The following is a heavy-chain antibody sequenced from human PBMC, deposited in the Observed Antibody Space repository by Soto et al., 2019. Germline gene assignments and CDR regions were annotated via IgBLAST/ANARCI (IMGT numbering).Heavy chain of an antibody. V-gene: IGHV1-69*12. CDR3: AREVGRGYNYDKGYYYGMDV. Sequence: QVQLVQSGAEVKRPGSSVKVSCKASGTTFSSYAISWVRQAPGQGLEWMGGIIPLFGTANYAQKFQGRATITADESTSTAFMELSSLRSEDTAVYYCAREVGRGYNYDKGYYYGMDVWGQGTTVAVSS. CDR1: GTTFSSYA. CDR2: IIPLFGTA. D-gene: IGHD5-18*01. J-gene: IGHJ6*02.